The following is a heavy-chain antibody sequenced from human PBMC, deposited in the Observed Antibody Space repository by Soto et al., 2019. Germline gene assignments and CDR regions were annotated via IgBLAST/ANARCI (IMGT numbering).Heavy chain of an antibody. Sequence: QITLKESGPTLVKPTQTLTLTCTFSGFSLTTDRVGVGWIRQPPGEALEWLAVIYWDDSKTYRPSLESRLTITKDTPKNQVTLTMTTMDYLDTATYYCAHAYGGRSLYWGQGTLVTVSS. D-gene: IGHD1-26*01. CDR1: GFSLTTDRVG. CDR3: AHAYGGRSLY. J-gene: IGHJ4*02. CDR2: IYWDDSK. V-gene: IGHV2-5*02.